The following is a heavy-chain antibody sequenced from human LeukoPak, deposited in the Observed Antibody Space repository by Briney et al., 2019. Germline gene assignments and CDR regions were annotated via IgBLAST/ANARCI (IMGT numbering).Heavy chain of an antibody. V-gene: IGHV3-23*01. D-gene: IGHD3-22*01. CDR1: GFTFSSYA. J-gene: IGHJ4*02. Sequence: SGGSLRLSCAASGFTFSSYAMSWVRQAPGKGLEWVSAISGSGGSTYYADSVKGRFTISRDNSKNTLYLQMNSLRAEDTAVYYCAKNYYDSSGYYYGLDYWGQGTLVTVSS. CDR3: AKNYYDSSGYYYGLDY. CDR2: ISGSGGST.